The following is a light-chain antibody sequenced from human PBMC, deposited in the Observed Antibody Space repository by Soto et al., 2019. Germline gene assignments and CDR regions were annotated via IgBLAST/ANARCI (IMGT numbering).Light chain of an antibody. Sequence: EIVLTQSPGTLSLSPGERATLSCRASQSVNSNYIAWYQQKAGQAPRLLIYVASGRAAGIPDRFSGSGSGTDFTLTISGLEPEDFAVYYCQQYGSSPNTFGQGTK. J-gene: IGKJ2*01. CDR3: QQYGSSPNT. CDR2: VAS. V-gene: IGKV3-20*01. CDR1: QSVNSNY.